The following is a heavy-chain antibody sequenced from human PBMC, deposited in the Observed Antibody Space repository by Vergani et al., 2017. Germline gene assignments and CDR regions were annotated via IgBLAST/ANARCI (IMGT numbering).Heavy chain of an antibody. CDR1: GYSFTSYW. CDR3: ARLEAAADPYYYYGMDV. J-gene: IGHJ6*02. V-gene: IGHV5-51*01. D-gene: IGHD6-13*01. CDR2: IYPGDPDT. Sequence: EVPLVQSGAEVKKPGESLKISCKGSGYSFTSYWIGWVRQMPGKGLEWMGIIYPGDPDTRYSPSFQGDVTISADKSLSTAYLQWSSVKASDTAMYYCARLEAAADPYYYYGMDVWGQGTTVTVSS.